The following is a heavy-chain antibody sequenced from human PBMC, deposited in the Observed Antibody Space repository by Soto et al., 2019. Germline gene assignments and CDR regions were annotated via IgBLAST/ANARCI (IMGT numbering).Heavy chain of an antibody. J-gene: IGHJ2*01. D-gene: IGHD1-26*01. CDR2: INAGNGNT. V-gene: IGHV1-3*01. CDR1: GYTFTNYA. CDR3: ARGGSLYWYFDL. Sequence: ALVKVSCKASGYTFTNYAMHWVRQAPGQRLEWMGWINAGNGNTKYSQKFQGRVTITRDTSASTAYMELSSLRSEDTAVYYCARGGSLYWYFDLWGRGTLVTVPQ.